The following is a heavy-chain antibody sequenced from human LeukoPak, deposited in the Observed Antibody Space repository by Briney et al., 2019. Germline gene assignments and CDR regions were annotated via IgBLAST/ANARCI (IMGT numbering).Heavy chain of an antibody. J-gene: IGHJ6*03. CDR1: GYTLTELS. CDR3: ASSKPQWLVPSYYYYMDV. Sequence: ASVKVSCKVSGYTLTELSMHWVRQAPGKGLECMGGFDPEDGETIYAQKFQGRVTMTEDTSTDTAYMELSSLRSEDTAVYYCASSKPQWLVPSYYYYMDVWGKGTTVTVSS. CDR2: FDPEDGET. V-gene: IGHV1-24*01. D-gene: IGHD6-19*01.